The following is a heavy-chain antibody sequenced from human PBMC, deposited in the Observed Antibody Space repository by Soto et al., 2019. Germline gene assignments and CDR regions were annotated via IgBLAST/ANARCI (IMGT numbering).Heavy chain of an antibody. J-gene: IGHJ6*02. CDR1: GFRFDGHA. CDR3: ARGINGSSWYIYYYGMDV. D-gene: IGHD6-13*01. V-gene: IGHV3-9*01. Sequence: PGGSLRLSCVGSGFRFDGHAMHWVRQSPGKGLEWVSGLGWDSGGIDYADFGKGRFTISRDNVKNSLYLQMNSLRAEDTAVYYCARGINGSSWYIYYYGMDVWGQGTTVTVSS. CDR2: LGWDSGGI.